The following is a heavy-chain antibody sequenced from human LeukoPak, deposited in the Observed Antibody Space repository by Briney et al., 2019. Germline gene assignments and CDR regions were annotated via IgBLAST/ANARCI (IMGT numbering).Heavy chain of an antibody. CDR3: ARGTRTIFGVVIPPSPFDY. J-gene: IGHJ4*02. D-gene: IGHD3-3*01. Sequence: ASVKVSCKASGYTFTGYYTHWVRQAPGQGLEWMGRINPNSGGTNYAQKFQGRVTMTRDTSISTAYMELSRLRSDDTAVYYCARGTRTIFGVVIPPSPFDYWGQGTLVTVSS. CDR2: INPNSGGT. V-gene: IGHV1-2*06. CDR1: GYTFTGYY.